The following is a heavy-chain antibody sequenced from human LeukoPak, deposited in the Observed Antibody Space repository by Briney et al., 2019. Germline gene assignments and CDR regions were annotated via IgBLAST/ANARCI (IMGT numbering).Heavy chain of an antibody. CDR2: IYSGGST. J-gene: IGHJ4*02. D-gene: IGHD3-22*01. V-gene: IGHV3-53*01. CDR3: ARGAYYYDSSGLHY. CDR1: GFTVSSNY. Sequence: PGGSLRLSCAASGFTVSSNYMSWVSQAPGKGLEWVSVIYSGGSTYYADSVKGRFTISRDNSKNTLYLQMNSLRAEDTAVYYCARGAYYYDSSGLHYWGQGTLVTVSS.